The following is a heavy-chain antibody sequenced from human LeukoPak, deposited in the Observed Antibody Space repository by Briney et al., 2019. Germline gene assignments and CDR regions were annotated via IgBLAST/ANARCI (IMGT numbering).Heavy chain of an antibody. V-gene: IGHV3-9*01. Sequence: GGSLRLSWAASGGTFDDYAMHWVRQAPGKGLEWVAGISWNSGSIGYADSVKGRFTISRAKAKHSVHLQLHSLRADDTPVYYCARVPDLFDYRRQGTLVTVSS. J-gene: IGHJ4*02. CDR2: ISWNSGSI. CDR1: GGTFDDYA. CDR3: ARVPDLFDY.